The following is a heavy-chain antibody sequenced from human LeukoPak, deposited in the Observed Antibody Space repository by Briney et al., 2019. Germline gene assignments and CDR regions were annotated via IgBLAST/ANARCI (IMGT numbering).Heavy chain of an antibody. J-gene: IGHJ4*02. D-gene: IGHD1-1*01. Sequence: ASVKVSCKVSGYTLTDLSIHWVRQSPGKGLEWMGGFDPEDGERIYAQKFQGRVTTTEGTSTDTAFMALSSLRSEDTAVYYCATGYTTMTVDYFDNWGQGTLVTVSS. CDR3: ATGYTTMTVDYFDN. CDR2: FDPEDGER. CDR1: GYTLTDLS. V-gene: IGHV1-24*01.